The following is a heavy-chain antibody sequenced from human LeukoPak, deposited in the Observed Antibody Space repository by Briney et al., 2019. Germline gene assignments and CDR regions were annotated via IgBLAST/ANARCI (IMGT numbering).Heavy chain of an antibody. Sequence: PSETLSLTCTVSGGSISSSSYYWGWIRQPPGKGLEWIGCIYYSGSTYYNPSLKSRVTISVDTSKNLFSLKLSSVTAADTAVYYCARALLCGGDCYPPYDFDYWGQGTLVTVSS. CDR1: GGSISSSSYY. CDR3: ARALLCGGDCYPPYDFDY. CDR2: IYYSGST. D-gene: IGHD2-21*02. J-gene: IGHJ4*02. V-gene: IGHV4-39*01.